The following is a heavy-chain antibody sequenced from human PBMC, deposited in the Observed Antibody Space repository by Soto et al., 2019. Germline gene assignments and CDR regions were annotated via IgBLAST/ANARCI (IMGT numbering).Heavy chain of an antibody. CDR1: GGSITYGNW. V-gene: IGHV4-4*02. CDR3: ARVSYSSSWYY. Sequence: PSETLSLTCDVSGGSITYGNWWIWVRQPPAKGLEWIGEIYPSGSTNYNPSLKRRVTLSLDKSKNQSSLKLTSVTAADTAVYYCARVSYSSSWYYWGQGTLVTVSP. CDR2: IYPSGST. J-gene: IGHJ4*02. D-gene: IGHD6-13*01.